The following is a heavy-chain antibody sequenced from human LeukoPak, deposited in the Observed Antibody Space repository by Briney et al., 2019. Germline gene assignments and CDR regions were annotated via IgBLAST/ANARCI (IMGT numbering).Heavy chain of an antibody. J-gene: IGHJ4*02. V-gene: IGHV3-30*02. CDR1: GFTFSSYG. CDR2: IRYDGSNK. Sequence: GGSLRLSCAASGFTFSSYGMHWVRQAPGKGLEWVAFIRYDGSNKYYADSVKGRFTISRDNSKNSLYLQMNSLRAEDTALYYCAKDITRYFDWLPDYWGQGTLVTVSS. D-gene: IGHD3-9*01. CDR3: AKDITRYFDWLPDY.